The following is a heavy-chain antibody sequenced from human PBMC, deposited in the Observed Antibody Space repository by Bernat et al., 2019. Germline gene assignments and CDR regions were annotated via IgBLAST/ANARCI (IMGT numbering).Heavy chain of an antibody. CDR3: AKDLPPGYYDSSGYVADP. J-gene: IGHJ5*02. CDR2: ISGSGGST. Sequence: EVQLVESGGGLVQPGGSLRLSCAASGFTFSSYAMSWVRQAPGKGLEWFSAISGSGGSTYYADSVKGRFTISRDNSKNTLYLKMNSLRAEDTAVYYCAKDLPPGYYDSSGYVADPWGQGTLVTVSS. D-gene: IGHD3-22*01. CDR1: GFTFSSYA. V-gene: IGHV3-23*04.